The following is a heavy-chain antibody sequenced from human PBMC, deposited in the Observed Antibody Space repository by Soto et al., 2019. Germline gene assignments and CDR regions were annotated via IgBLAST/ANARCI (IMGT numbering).Heavy chain of an antibody. J-gene: IGHJ3*01. V-gene: IGHV3-21*01. CDR2: ISSTSTNI. CDR1: GFTFSRYI. D-gene: IGHD3-10*01. CDR3: TRGIASSSLVTFDV. Sequence: EVQLVESGGGLVKPGGSLRLSCAASGFTFSRYIMHWVRQAPGQGLEWIATISSTSTNIYYADSVKGRITISRDNPKNSLSLQMDRLRREDTAVYYCTRGIASSSLVTFDVWGQGTMVTVSP.